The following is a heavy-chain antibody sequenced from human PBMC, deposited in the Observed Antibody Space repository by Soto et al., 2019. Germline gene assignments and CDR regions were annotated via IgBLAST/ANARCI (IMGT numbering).Heavy chain of an antibody. CDR2: IYSGGST. V-gene: IGHV3-66*01. Sequence: EVQLVESGGGLVQPGGSLRLSCAASGFTVSSNYMSWVRQAPGKGREWVSVIYSGGSTNYADSVKGSFTISRDNSKNTMYLQMNSLSAEDTAVYYCASEGVVSASDWGKGTLGTGS. J-gene: IGHJ4*02. D-gene: IGHD2-15*01. CDR1: GFTVSSNY. CDR3: ASEGVVSASD.